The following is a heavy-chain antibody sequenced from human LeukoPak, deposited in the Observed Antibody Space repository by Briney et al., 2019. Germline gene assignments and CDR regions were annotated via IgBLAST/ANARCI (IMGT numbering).Heavy chain of an antibody. CDR3: AEGRAFDWDY. D-gene: IGHD3-9*01. V-gene: IGHV3-30*18. Sequence: GGSLRLSCAASGFTFSSYGMHWVRQAPGKGLGWVAVISYDGSNKYYADSVKGRFTISRDNSKNTLYLQMNSPRAEDTAVYYCAEGRAFDWDYWGQGTLVTVSS. CDR1: GFTFSSYG. J-gene: IGHJ4*02. CDR2: ISYDGSNK.